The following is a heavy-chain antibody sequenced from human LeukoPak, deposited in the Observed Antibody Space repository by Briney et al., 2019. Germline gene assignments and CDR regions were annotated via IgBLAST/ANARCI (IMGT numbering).Heavy chain of an antibody. V-gene: IGHV3-23*01. CDR2: IDAGGGDT. J-gene: IGHJ6*02. CDR3: GRPTKYWLVRGDGVDV. D-gene: IGHD6-19*01. CDR1: GFTFSSYA. Sequence: GGSLRLSCAASGFTFSSYAMTWVRQAPGKGLEWVASIDAGGGDTYHSDSVKGRFTISRDNSMNTLYLQMSGVRADDTAVYYCGRPTKYWLVRGDGVDVWGQGTTVTVSS.